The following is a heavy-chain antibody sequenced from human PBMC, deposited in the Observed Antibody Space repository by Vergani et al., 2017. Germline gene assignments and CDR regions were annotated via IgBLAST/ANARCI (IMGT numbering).Heavy chain of an antibody. D-gene: IGHD2-2*01. Sequence: QVQLVESGGGVVQPGRSLRLSCAASGFTFSSYGMHWVRQAPGKGLEWVAVISYDGSNKYYADSVKGRFTISRDNSKNTLYLQMNSLRAEDTAVYYCASVDIVVVPAADYWGKGTLVTVSS. CDR2: ISYDGSNK. CDR3: ASVDIVVVPAADY. CDR1: GFTFSSYG. J-gene: IGHJ4*02. V-gene: IGHV3-30*03.